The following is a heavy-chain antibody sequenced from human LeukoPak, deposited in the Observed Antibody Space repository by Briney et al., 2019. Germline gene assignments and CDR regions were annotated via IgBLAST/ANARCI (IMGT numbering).Heavy chain of an antibody. CDR2: IYYSGST. CDR3: ARVGYSSSWTPEEGAFDI. V-gene: IGHV4-30-4*08. J-gene: IGHJ3*02. CDR1: GGSISSGDYY. D-gene: IGHD6-13*01. Sequence: SETLSLTCTVSGGSISSGDYYWSWIRQPPGKGLEWIGYIYYSGSTYYNPSLKSRVTISVDRSKNQFSLKLSSVTAADTAVYYCARVGYSSSWTPEEGAFDIWGQGTMVTVSS.